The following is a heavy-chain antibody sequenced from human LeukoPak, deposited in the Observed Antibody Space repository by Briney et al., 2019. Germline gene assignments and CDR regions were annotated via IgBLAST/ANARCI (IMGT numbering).Heavy chain of an antibody. J-gene: IGHJ4*02. D-gene: IGHD3-10*01. Sequence: GASVKVSCKVSEYTLTELSMHWVRQAPGKGLEWMGGFDPEYGETIYAQKFQGRVTMTEDTSTDTAYMELSSLRSEDTAVYYCASAGDGSEAAIYYFDYWGQGTLVTVSS. CDR3: ASAGDGSEAAIYYFDY. CDR1: EYTLTELS. CDR2: FDPEYGET. V-gene: IGHV1-24*01.